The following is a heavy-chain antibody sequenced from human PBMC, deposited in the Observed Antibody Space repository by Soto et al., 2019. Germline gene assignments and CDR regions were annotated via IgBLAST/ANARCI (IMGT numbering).Heavy chain of an antibody. D-gene: IGHD2-15*01. J-gene: IGHJ6*04. CDR3: ASRGVVVAADSYGMDV. Sequence: PGVSLKVSWKGAGYSFINYWIGWVRQMTGKGLEWMGIIYPGDSDTRYSPSFQGQVTISADKSISTAYLQWSSLKASDTAMYYCASRGVVVAADSYGMDVWGKGTTVTVSS. V-gene: IGHV5-51*01. CDR1: GYSFINYW. CDR2: IYPGDSDT.